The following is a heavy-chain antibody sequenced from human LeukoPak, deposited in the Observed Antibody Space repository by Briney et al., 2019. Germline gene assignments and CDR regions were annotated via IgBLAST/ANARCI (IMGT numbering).Heavy chain of an antibody. CDR1: GGSFSGYY. Sequence: SETLSLTCAVYGGSFSGYYWSWIRQPPGKGLEWIGEINHSGSTNYNPSLKSRVTISVDTSKNQFSLKLSPVTAADTAVYYCARGSDDYSNYYDAFDIWGQGTMVTVSS. V-gene: IGHV4-34*01. J-gene: IGHJ3*02. D-gene: IGHD4-11*01. CDR3: ARGSDDYSNYYDAFDI. CDR2: INHSGST.